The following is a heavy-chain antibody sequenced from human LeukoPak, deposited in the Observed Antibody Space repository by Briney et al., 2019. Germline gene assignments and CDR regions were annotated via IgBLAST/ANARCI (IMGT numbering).Heavy chain of an antibody. V-gene: IGHV3-30*18. CDR3: AQAWRWLQLNY. J-gene: IGHJ4*02. CDR2: ISYDGSNK. D-gene: IGHD5-24*01. Sequence: GGSLRLACAASGFTFSSYGMHWVRQAPGKGLEWVAVISYDGSNKYYADSVKGRFTISRDNSMNTLYLHMNSLRDEDTAVYYCAQAWRWLQLNYWGQGTLVTVSS. CDR1: GFTFSSYG.